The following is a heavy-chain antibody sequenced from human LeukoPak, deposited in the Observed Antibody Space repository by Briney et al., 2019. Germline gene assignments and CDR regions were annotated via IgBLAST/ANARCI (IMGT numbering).Heavy chain of an antibody. CDR2: ISSETGGGTT. V-gene: IGHV3-15*01. D-gene: IGHD1-1*01. CDR1: GLTLSSAW. Sequence: GGSLTLSCAASGLTLSSAWLYWVRQAPGKGLEWIGLISSETGGGTTDYASPVRGRFAISRDASKSTRYVQMNGLKCEGTAVYYCSQLYRSDSWGQGTLVTVSS. CDR3: SQLYRSDS. J-gene: IGHJ5*01.